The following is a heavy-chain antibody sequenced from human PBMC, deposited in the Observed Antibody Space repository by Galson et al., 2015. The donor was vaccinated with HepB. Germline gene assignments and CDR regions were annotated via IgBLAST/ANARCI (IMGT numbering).Heavy chain of an antibody. CDR1: GFTFSDFW. D-gene: IGHD2-2*01. J-gene: IGHJ6*02. Sequence: SLRLSCAASGFTFSDFWMHWVRQAPGKGLVWVSHIDGDGSTTNYADSVKGRFTISRDNAKNTLYLQMSSLRAEDTAVYYCARDQEYQLMDVWGQGTTVTVSS. V-gene: IGHV3-74*01. CDR3: ARDQEYQLMDV. CDR2: IDGDGSTT.